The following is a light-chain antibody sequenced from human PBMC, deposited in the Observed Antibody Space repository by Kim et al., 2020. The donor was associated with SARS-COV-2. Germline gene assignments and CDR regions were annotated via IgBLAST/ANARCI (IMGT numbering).Light chain of an antibody. CDR1: NIGGKS. J-gene: IGLJ1*01. CDR3: QVRHGKSGPYV. V-gene: IGLV3-21*04. CDR2: YDS. Sequence: SYELTQPPSVSVAPGKTARITCGGDNIGGKSVHWYQQKPGQAPVLVIFYDSDRPSGIPERFSGSNSGNTATLTISRVEAGDEADYYCQVRHGKSGPYVFGTGTKVTVL.